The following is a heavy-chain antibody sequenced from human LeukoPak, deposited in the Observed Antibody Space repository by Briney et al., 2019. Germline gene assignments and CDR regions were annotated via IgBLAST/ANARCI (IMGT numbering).Heavy chain of an antibody. CDR3: AKGTANWGSYYMDV. Sequence: GGSLRLSCAASGFTFSSYAMSWVRPAPGKGLEWVSAISGSGGSTYYADSVKGRFTISRDNSKNTLYLQMNSLRAEDTAIYYCAKGTANWGSYYMDVWGKGTTVTVSS. J-gene: IGHJ6*03. CDR1: GFTFSSYA. CDR2: ISGSGGST. V-gene: IGHV3-23*01. D-gene: IGHD7-27*01.